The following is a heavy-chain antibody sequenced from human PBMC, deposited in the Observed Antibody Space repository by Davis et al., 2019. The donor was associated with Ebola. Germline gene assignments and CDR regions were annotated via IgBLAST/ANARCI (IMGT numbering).Heavy chain of an antibody. CDR2: INSDGSST. V-gene: IGHV3-74*01. CDR3: VKERQSTSGWSFDN. CDR1: GFTFSTYW. D-gene: IGHD6-19*01. Sequence: GESLKISCTASGFTFSTYWMHWVRQAPGKGLVWVSRINSDGSSTSYVDSVKGRFTISRDNSKNTLYLQMNSLRAEDTAIYYCVKERQSTSGWSFDNWGQGTLVTVSS. J-gene: IGHJ4*02.